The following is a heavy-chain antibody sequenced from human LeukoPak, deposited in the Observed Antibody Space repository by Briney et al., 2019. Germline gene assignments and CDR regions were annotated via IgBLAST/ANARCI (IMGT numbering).Heavy chain of an antibody. Sequence: PGGSLRLSCAASGFTFSNAWMSWVRQAPGKGLEWVGRIKSKTDGGTTDYAAPVKGRFTISRDDSKNTLYLQMNSLKTEDTAVYYCTSGHYDILTGYRDYWGQGTLVTVSS. J-gene: IGHJ4*02. CDR1: GFTFSNAW. D-gene: IGHD3-9*01. CDR3: TSGHYDILTGYRDY. V-gene: IGHV3-15*01. CDR2: IKSKTDGGTT.